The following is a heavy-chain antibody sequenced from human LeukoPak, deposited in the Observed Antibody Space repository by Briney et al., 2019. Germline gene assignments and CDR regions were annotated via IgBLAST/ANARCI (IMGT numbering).Heavy chain of an antibody. D-gene: IGHD2-2*01. CDR3: ARGDGDIVVVPAAVDC. CDR1: GYTFTGYY. CDR2: INPNSGGT. J-gene: IGHJ4*02. V-gene: IGHV1-2*02. Sequence: GASVKVSCKASGYTFTGYYMHWVRQAPGQGLEWMGWINPNSGGTNYAQKFQGRVTMTRDTSISTAYMELSRLRSDDTAVYYCARGDGDIVVVPAAVDCWGQGTLVTVSS.